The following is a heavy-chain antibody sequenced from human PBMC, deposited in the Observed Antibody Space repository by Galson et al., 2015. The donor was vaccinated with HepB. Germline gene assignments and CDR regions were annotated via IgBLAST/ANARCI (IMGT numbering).Heavy chain of an antibody. CDR2: TFYRSRWLN. CDR1: GDSVFSNLAS. V-gene: IGHV6-1*01. J-gene: IGHJ3*02. CDR3: ARGYDFVRGSHPFDI. D-gene: IGHD3/OR15-3a*01. Sequence: AISGDSVFSNLASWNWIRQSPSRGLEWLGRTFYRSRWLNDYAPLLQSRIIVSPDTSRNLFSLHLSSVTPGDTAIYYCARGYDFVRGSHPFDIWGQGTVITVSS.